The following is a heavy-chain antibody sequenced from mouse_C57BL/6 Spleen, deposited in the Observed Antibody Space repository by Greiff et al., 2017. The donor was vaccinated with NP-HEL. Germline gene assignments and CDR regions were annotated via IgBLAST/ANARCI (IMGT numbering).Heavy chain of an antibody. CDR3: ARANKGAMDY. CDR1: GFTFSDYY. V-gene: IGHV5-16*01. Sequence: EVQVVESEGGLVQPGSSMKLSCTASGFTFSDYYMAWVRQVPEKGLEWVANINYDGSSTYYLDSLKSRFIISRDNAKNILYLQMSSLKSEDTATYYCARANKGAMDYWGQGTSVTVSS. J-gene: IGHJ4*01. CDR2: INYDGSST.